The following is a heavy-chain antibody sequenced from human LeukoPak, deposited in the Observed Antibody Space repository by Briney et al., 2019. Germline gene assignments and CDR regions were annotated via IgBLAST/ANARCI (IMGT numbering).Heavy chain of an antibody. CDR3: ARGPRYSFY. CDR2: ISSSSSYI. J-gene: IGHJ4*02. Sequence: PGRSLRLSCTASGFTFDDYAMHWVRQAPGKGLEWVLSISSSSSYIYYADSVKGRFTISRDNAKNSLYLQMNSLRAEDTAVYYCARGPRYSFYWGQGTLVSVSS. CDR1: GFTFDDYA. D-gene: IGHD6-13*01. V-gene: IGHV3-21*01.